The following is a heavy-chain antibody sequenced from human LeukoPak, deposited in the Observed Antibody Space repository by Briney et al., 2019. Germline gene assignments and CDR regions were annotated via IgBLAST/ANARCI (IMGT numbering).Heavy chain of an antibody. V-gene: IGHV3-53*01. CDR2: IYSGGST. Sequence: ETLSLTCTVSGASISTNSYYWTWVRQAPGKGLEWVSLIYSGGSTYYADSVKGRFTISRDNSKNTLYLQLNSLRVEDTAVYYCAKDRRGSGWYGGFDSWGQGMLVTVSA. J-gene: IGHJ4*02. D-gene: IGHD6-19*01. CDR1: GASISTNSYY. CDR3: AKDRRGSGWYGGFDS.